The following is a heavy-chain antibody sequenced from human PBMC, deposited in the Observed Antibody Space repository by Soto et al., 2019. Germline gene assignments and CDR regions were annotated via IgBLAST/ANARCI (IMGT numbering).Heavy chain of an antibody. V-gene: IGHV4-34*01. Sequence: PSETLSLTCTVSGGSISSYYWSWIRQPPGKGLEWIGEINHSGSTNYNPSLKSRVTISVDTSKNQFSLKLSSVTAADTAVYYCARVVVPAAKLAYFQHWGQGTLVTVSS. CDR1: GGSISSYY. J-gene: IGHJ1*01. CDR3: ARVVVPAAKLAYFQH. D-gene: IGHD2-2*01. CDR2: INHSGST.